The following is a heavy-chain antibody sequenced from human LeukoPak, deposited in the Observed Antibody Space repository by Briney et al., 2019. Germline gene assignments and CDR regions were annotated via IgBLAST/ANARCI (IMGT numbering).Heavy chain of an antibody. CDR3: ARRNILAEGEAFDI. D-gene: IGHD3-16*01. CDR2: IYNSGST. Sequence: SETLSLTCAVSGGSISSYYWMWIRQPPGKGLEWIGYIYNSGSTNYNPSLRSRVTISVDASKKQFSLKLNSVTAADTAVYYCARRNILAEGEAFDIWGQGTLVTVSS. CDR1: GGSISSYY. V-gene: IGHV4-59*08. J-gene: IGHJ3*02.